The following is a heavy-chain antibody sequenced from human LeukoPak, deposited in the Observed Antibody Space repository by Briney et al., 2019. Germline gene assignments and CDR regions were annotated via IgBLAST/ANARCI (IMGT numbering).Heavy chain of an antibody. J-gene: IGHJ4*02. CDR1: GYTFTGYY. CDR2: INPKTGGT. V-gene: IGHV1-2*02. D-gene: IGHD1-26*01. Sequence: ASVKVSCKASGYTFTGYYVHWVRQAPGQGLEWMGWINPKTGGTNYAQKFEGRVTMTRDTSISTAYMELSGLRSDDTAVYYCARGGMVDNTGSLYFFDYWGEGTLVTVSS. CDR3: ARGGMVDNTGSLYFFDY.